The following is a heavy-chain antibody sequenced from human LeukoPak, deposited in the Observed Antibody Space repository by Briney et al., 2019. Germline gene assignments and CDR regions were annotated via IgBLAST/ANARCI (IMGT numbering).Heavy chain of an antibody. J-gene: IGHJ4*02. CDR3: ARGRIAARPTY. D-gene: IGHD6-6*01. V-gene: IGHV4-34*01. CDR2: INHSGST. CDR1: GGSLSGYY. Sequence: SETLSLTCAVYGGSLSGYYWSWIRQPPGKGLEWIGEINHSGSTNYSPSLKSRVTISVDTSKNQFSLKLSSVTAADTAVYYCARGRIAARPTYWGQGTLVTVSS.